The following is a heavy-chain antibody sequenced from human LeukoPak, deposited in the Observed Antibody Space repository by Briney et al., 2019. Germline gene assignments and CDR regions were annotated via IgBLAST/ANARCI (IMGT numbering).Heavy chain of an antibody. Sequence: ASVKVSCKASGYTFTSYDINWVRQAPGQGLEWMGWMNSNSGNAGYAQKIQGSVTITRNTSLSTAYMELNTLSSDDTAFYYCARALIGRDAFVICGQGTVVTVSS. D-gene: IGHD2-21*01. CDR2: MNSNSGNA. CDR1: GYTFTSYD. J-gene: IGHJ3*02. V-gene: IGHV1-8*03. CDR3: ARALIGRDAFVI.